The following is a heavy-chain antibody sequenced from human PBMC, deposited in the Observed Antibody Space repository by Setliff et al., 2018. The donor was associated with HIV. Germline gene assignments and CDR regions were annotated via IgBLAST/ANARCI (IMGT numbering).Heavy chain of an antibody. CDR1: GFSFSNYW. V-gene: IGHV3-74*01. CDR3: ARDRGLGSSSPGRYYYVDV. Sequence: GGSLRLSCAASGFSFSNYWMHWVRQAPGKGLVWVSRINSDGSSTSYADSVKGRFTISRDNSKSTMYLQVDSLTAEDTAVYYCARDRGLGSSSPGRYYYVDVWGKGTTVTVSS. CDR2: INSDGSST. D-gene: IGHD6-13*01. J-gene: IGHJ6*03.